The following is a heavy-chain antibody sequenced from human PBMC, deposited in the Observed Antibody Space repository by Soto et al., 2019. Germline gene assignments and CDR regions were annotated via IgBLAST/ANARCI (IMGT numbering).Heavy chain of an antibody. D-gene: IGHD2-2*01. J-gene: IGHJ4*02. CDR1: GFSVTNNY. V-gene: IGHV3-66*01. CDR3: ARGRGSTGYLGREHYFDY. CDR2: IDIGGNT. Sequence: EVQVVESGGGLVQPGGSLRLSCAASGFSVTNNYMNWVRQAPGKGLEWVSIIDIGGNTYYADSVKDRFTISRDNSRNTXXLHMDNRRAEDTAVYYCARGRGSTGYLGREHYFDYWGQGTLVTVSP.